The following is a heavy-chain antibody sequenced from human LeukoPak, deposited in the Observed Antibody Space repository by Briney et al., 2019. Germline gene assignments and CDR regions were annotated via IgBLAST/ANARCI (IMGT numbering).Heavy chain of an antibody. Sequence: GRSLRLSCAASGFTFGSYAMHWVRQAPGKGLDWVTVISNDGSKKSYADSVKGRFIISRDNSKNTVYLQMSSLRPEDTAMYYCARVIRTGTIIWGPGTQVTVSS. CDR1: GFTFGSYA. CDR2: ISNDGSKK. V-gene: IGHV3-30*15. CDR3: ARVIRTGTII. D-gene: IGHD5-24*01. J-gene: IGHJ4*02.